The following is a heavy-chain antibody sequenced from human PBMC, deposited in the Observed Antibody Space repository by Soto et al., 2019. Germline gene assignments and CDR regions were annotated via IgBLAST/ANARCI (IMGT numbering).Heavy chain of an antibody. CDR2: ISGSGGST. CDR3: AKESGITIFGVAPLGDGMDV. J-gene: IGHJ6*02. D-gene: IGHD3-3*01. V-gene: IGHV3-23*01. CDR1: GFTFSSYA. Sequence: GGSLRLSCAASGFTFSSYAMSWVRQAPGKGLEWVSAISGSGGSTYYADSVKGRFTISRDNSKNTLYLQMNSLRAEDTAVYYCAKESGITIFGVAPLGDGMDVWGQGTTVTVSS.